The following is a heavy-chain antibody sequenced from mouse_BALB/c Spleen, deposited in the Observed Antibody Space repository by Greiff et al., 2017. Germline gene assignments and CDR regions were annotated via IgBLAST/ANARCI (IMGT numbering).Heavy chain of an antibody. J-gene: IGHJ3*01. V-gene: IGHV3-2*02. CDR2: ISYSGST. Sequence: EVKLQESGPGLVKPSQSLSLTCTVTGYSITSDYAWNWIRQFPGNKLEWMGYISYSGSTSYNPSLKSRISITRDTSKNQFFLQLNSVTTEDTATYYCARRGYDYDQAWFAYWGQGTLVTVSA. CDR3: ARRGYDYDQAWFAY. CDR1: GYSITSDYA. D-gene: IGHD2-4*01.